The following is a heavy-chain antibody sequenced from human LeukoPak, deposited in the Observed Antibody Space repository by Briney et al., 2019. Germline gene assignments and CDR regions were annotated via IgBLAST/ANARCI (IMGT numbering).Heavy chain of an antibody. CDR3: ARDGRGRFGGFDY. CDR1: GATFSSYD. J-gene: IGHJ4*02. D-gene: IGHD3-16*01. V-gene: IGHV1-69*05. CDR2: IIPIFGTA. Sequence: KVSCNASGATFSSYDISRERQGPAQGLDWMGGIIPIFGTANYAQKFQGRVTITTDESTSTAYMELSSLRSEDTAVYYCARDGRGRFGGFDYWGQGTLVTGSS.